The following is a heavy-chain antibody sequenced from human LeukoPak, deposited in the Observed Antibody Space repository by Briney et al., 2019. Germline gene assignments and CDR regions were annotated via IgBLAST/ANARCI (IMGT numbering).Heavy chain of an antibody. CDR2: INRDGSST. CDR1: GFTFSTYW. CDR3: AKDWTTAGGFDY. J-gene: IGHJ4*02. V-gene: IGHV3-74*01. D-gene: IGHD6-13*01. Sequence: GGSLRLSCAASGFTFSTYWMHWVRQAPGKGLLWVSRINRDGSSTSYADSVKGRFTISRDNAKNTLYLQMNSLRDGDTAVYFCAKDWTTAGGFDYWGQGVLVTVSS.